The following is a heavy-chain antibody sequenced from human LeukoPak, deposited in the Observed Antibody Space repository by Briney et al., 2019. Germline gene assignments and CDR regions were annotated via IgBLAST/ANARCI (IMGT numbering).Heavy chain of an antibody. Sequence: SETLSLTCTVSGGSITGSSYYWGWIRQPPGKGLEWIGSLYYSGSTYYNPSLKSRVTISVDTSKNQFSLKLNSVTAADRAVYYCARQYYDSTGYYYFDYWGQGTLVTVSS. D-gene: IGHD3-22*01. V-gene: IGHV4-39*01. CDR1: GGSITGSSYY. J-gene: IGHJ4*02. CDR3: ARQYYDSTGYYYFDY. CDR2: LYYSGST.